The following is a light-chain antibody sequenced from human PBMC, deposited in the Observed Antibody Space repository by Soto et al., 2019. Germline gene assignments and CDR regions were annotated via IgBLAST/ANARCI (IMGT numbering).Light chain of an antibody. J-gene: IGKJ2*03. CDR3: QQSFNTPYS. CDR2: AIS. Sequence: DIQMTQSPSSLSASVGDTVTITCRASQTIGSYLSWYHQIPGKPPKLLIYAISRLQTGVPSRFSGSGSGTDFTLTNISLQHKDFATYYCQQSFNTPYSFGQGT. CDR1: QTIGSY. V-gene: IGKV1-39*01.